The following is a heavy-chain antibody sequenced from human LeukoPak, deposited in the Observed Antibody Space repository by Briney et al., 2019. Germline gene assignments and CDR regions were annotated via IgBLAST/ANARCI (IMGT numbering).Heavy chain of an antibody. Sequence: SETLSLTCTVSGGSISSSSYYWGWIRQPPGKGLEWIGSIYYSGSTYYNPSLKSRVTISVDTSKNQFSLKLSSVTAADTAVYYCVLAMVRGVSPDAFDIWGQGTMVTVSS. J-gene: IGHJ3*02. CDR3: VLAMVRGVSPDAFDI. D-gene: IGHD3-10*01. V-gene: IGHV4-39*01. CDR2: IYYSGST. CDR1: GGSISSSSYY.